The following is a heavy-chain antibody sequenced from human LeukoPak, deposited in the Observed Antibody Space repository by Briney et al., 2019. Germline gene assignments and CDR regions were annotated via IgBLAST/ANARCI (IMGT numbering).Heavy chain of an antibody. D-gene: IGHD3-22*01. J-gene: IGHJ4*02. CDR2: ISWDGGST. CDR3: AKDPDYFDSSGYYDY. V-gene: IGHV3-43*01. Sequence: GGSLRLSCAASGFTFDDYSMHWVRQAPGKGLEWVSLISWDGGSTYYADSVKGRFTISRDNSKNSLYLQMSSLRTEDTALYYCAKDPDYFDSSGYYDYWGQGTLVTVSS. CDR1: GFTFDDYS.